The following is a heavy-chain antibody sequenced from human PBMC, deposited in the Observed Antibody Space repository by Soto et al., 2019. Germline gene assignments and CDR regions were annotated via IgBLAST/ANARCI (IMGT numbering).Heavy chain of an antibody. J-gene: IGHJ4*02. CDR2: ISSSSSYT. D-gene: IGHD3-22*01. CDR3: ARGGYYDSSGYHRTPFDY. Sequence: GGSLRLSCAASGFTFSYYYMSWIRQAPGKGLEWVSYISSSSSYTNYADSVKGRFTISRDNAKNSLYLQMNSLRAEDTAVYYCARGGYYDSSGYHRTPFDYWGQGTLVTVSS. CDR1: GFTFSYYY. V-gene: IGHV3-11*06.